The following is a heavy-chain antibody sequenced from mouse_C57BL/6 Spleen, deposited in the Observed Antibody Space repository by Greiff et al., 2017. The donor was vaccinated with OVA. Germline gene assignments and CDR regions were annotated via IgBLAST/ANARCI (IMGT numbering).Heavy chain of an antibody. CDR2: IDPSDSYT. Sequence: QVQLQQPGAELVMPGASVKLSCKASGYTFTSYWMHWVKQRPGQGLEWIGEIDPSDSYTNYNQMFKGKSTLTVDKSSSTAYMQLSSLTSEDSAVYYCARLALQPGHFDDWGQGTTLTVSS. CDR3: ARLALQPGHFDD. J-gene: IGHJ2*01. CDR1: GYTFTSYW. V-gene: IGHV1-69*01. D-gene: IGHD6-1*01.